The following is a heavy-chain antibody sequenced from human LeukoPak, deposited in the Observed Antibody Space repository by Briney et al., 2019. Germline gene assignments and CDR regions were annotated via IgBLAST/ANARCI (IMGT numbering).Heavy chain of an antibody. D-gene: IGHD6-13*01. Sequence: GASVKVSCKASGGTFSSYAISWVRQAPGQGLEWTGRIIPIFGTANYAQKFQGRVTITTDESTSTAYMELSSLRSEDTAVYYCARVHLGSSWSFDYWGQGTLVTVSS. CDR2: IIPIFGTA. J-gene: IGHJ4*02. CDR1: GGTFSSYA. V-gene: IGHV1-69*05. CDR3: ARVHLGSSWSFDY.